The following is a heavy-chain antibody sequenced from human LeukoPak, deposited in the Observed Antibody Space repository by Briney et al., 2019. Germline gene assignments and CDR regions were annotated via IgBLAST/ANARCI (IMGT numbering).Heavy chain of an antibody. D-gene: IGHD3-22*01. J-gene: IGHJ4*02. CDR2: IYYSGST. CDR3: ARLPGYDSSANYFDY. Sequence: PSETLSLTCTVSGGSISSYYWSWIRQPPGKGLEWIGYIYYSGSTNYNPSLKSRVTISVDTSKNQFSLKLSSVTAADTAMYYCARLPGYDSSANYFDYWGQGTLVTVSS. CDR1: GGSISSYY. V-gene: IGHV4-59*08.